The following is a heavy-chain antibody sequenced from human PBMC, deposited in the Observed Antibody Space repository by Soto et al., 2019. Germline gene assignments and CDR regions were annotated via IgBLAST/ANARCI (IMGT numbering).Heavy chain of an antibody. CDR1: GFTFSSYA. V-gene: IGHV3-23*01. CDR2: ISGSGGST. D-gene: IGHD1-20*01. CDR3: AKDNWNPLLTYYYYDMDV. J-gene: IGHJ6*02. Sequence: GGSLRLSCAASGFTFSSYAMSWVRQAPGKGLEWVSAISGSGGSTYYADSVKGRFTISRDNSKNTLYLQMNSLRAEDTAVYYCAKDNWNPLLTYYYYDMDVWGQGTTVTVSS.